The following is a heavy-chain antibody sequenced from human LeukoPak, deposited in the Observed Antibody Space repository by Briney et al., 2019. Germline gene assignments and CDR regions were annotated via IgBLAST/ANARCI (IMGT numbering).Heavy chain of an antibody. J-gene: IGHJ4*02. CDR3: ARDRSSSWYKDFDY. D-gene: IGHD6-13*01. V-gene: IGHV4-34*01. CDR1: GGSFSGYY. Sequence: SETLSLTCAVYGGSFSGYYWSWIRQPPGKGLEWIGEINHSGSTNYNPSLKSRVTISVDTSKNHCSLDLSSVTAADTAVYYCARDRSSSWYKDFDYWGQGTLVTVSS. CDR2: INHSGST.